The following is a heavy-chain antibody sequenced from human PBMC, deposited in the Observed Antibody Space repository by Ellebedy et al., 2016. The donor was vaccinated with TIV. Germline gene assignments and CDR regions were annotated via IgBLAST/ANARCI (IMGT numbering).Heavy chain of an antibody. V-gene: IGHV1-8*01. Sequence: AASVKVSCKASGYTFTSYDINWVRQATGQGLEWMGWMNPDSGNTAYAQKFQGRVSMTRNTSISTAYLELRNLRSDDTAVYYCARGIRMPSDYWGQGTLVTVSS. J-gene: IGHJ4*02. D-gene: IGHD2-15*01. CDR1: GYTFTSYD. CDR3: ARGIRMPSDY. CDR2: MNPDSGNT.